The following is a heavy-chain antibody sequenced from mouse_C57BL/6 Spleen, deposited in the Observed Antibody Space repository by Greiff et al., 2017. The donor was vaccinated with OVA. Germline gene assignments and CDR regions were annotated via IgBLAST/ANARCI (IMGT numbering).Heavy chain of an antibody. V-gene: IGHV1-50*01. Sequence: QVHVKQPGAELVKPGASVKLSCKASGYTFTSYWMQWVKQRPGQGLEWIGEIDPSDSYTNYNQKFKGKATLTVDTSTSTAYMQLSRLTSEDSAVYYCASDDYSNSADWGKGTTLTVSS. CDR1: GYTFTSYW. D-gene: IGHD2-5*01. CDR3: ASDDYSNSAD. CDR2: IDPSDSYT. J-gene: IGHJ2*01.